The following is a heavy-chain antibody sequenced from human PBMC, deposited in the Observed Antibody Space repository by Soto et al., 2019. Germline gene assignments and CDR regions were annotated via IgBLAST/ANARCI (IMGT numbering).Heavy chain of an antibody. J-gene: IGHJ4*02. CDR2: IYYSGST. V-gene: IGHV4-59*01. CDR3: ARESGSILTGYFDY. CDR1: GGSISSYY. D-gene: IGHD3-9*01. Sequence: PSETLSLTCTVSGGSISSYYWSWIRQPPGKGLEWIGYIYYSGSTNYNPSLKSRVTISVDTSKNQFSLKLSSVTAADTAVYYCARESGSILTGYFDYWGQGTLVTVSS.